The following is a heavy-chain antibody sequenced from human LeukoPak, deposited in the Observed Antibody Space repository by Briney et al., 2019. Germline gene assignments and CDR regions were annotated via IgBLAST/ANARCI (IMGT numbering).Heavy chain of an antibody. CDR3: ARRWQQRWDFDI. D-gene: IGHD6-13*01. Sequence: SQTLSLTCTVSGGSISSGSYYWSWIRQPPGKGLEWIGYIYYSGSTNYNPSLKSRVTISVDTSKNQFSLKLSSVTAADTAVYYCARRWQQRWDFDIWGQGTMVTVSS. CDR2: IYYSGST. CDR1: GGSISSGSYY. J-gene: IGHJ3*02. V-gene: IGHV4-61*01.